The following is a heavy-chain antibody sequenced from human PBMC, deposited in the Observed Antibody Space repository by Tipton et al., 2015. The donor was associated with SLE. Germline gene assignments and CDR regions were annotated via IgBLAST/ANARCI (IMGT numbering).Heavy chain of an antibody. D-gene: IGHD2-15*01. CDR2: IRHRGGT. Sequence: TLSLTCTVSDDSISGYYWSWIRQPPGKGLEWIGYIRHRGGTHYNSSLKSRVTMSLDASKNQFSLTVSSVTAADTGVYHCARDAYCSGGSCYGFDYWGQGALVTVSS. CDR1: DDSISGYY. J-gene: IGHJ4*02. CDR3: ARDAYCSGGSCYGFDY. V-gene: IGHV4-59*01.